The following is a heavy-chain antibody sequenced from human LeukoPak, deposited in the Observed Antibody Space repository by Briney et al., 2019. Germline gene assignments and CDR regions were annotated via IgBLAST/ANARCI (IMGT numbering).Heavy chain of an antibody. CDR3: ALGGRGYNYGFDC. Sequence: HPGGSLRLSCAASGFTFSSYAMSWVRQAPGKGLEWVSSITDGDGSSYYADSVKGRFTISRDNSKNTLYLQMNSLRAEDTAIFYCALGGRGYNYGFDCWGQGTLVTVSS. J-gene: IGHJ4*02. CDR2: ITDGDGSS. D-gene: IGHD5-18*01. CDR1: GFTFSSYA. V-gene: IGHV3-23*01.